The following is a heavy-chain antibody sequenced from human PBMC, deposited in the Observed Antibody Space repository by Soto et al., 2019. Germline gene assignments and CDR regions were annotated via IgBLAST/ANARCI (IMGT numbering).Heavy chain of an antibody. Sequence: GGSLRLSCAASGFTFSSYWMHWVRQAPGKGLVWVSRINIDGSSTSYADSVKGRFTISRDNAKNTLYLQMNSLRAEDTAVYYCARVSYYDSVYYGMDVWGQGTTVTVSS. CDR1: GFTFSSYW. CDR3: ARVSYYDSVYYGMDV. D-gene: IGHD3-22*01. J-gene: IGHJ6*02. CDR2: INIDGSST. V-gene: IGHV3-74*01.